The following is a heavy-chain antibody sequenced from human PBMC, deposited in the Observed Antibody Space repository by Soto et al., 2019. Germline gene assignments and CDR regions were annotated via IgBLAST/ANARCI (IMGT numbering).Heavy chain of an antibody. CDR1: GGSISSGDYY. D-gene: IGHD3-3*01. CDR2: IYYSGST. CDR3: ARETIFGVGGYYYGMDV. J-gene: IGHJ6*02. V-gene: IGHV4-30-4*01. Sequence: SETLSLTCTPSGGSISSGDYYWSWIRQPPGTGLEWIGYIYYSGSTYYNPSLKSRVTISVDTSKNQFSLKLSSVTAADTAVYYCARETIFGVGGYYYGMDVWGQGTTVTVSS.